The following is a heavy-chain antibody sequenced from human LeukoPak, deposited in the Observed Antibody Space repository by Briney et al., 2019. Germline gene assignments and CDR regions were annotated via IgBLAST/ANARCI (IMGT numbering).Heavy chain of an antibody. J-gene: IGHJ3*02. V-gene: IGHV4-34*01. Sequence: PSETLSPTCAVYGGSFSSYYWSWIRQPPGKGLEWIGEINHSGSTNYNPSLKSRVTISVDTSKNQFSLKLSSVTAADTAVYYCAGGLVTPRGAFDIWGQGTMVTVSS. CDR2: INHSGST. CDR3: AGGLVTPRGAFDI. CDR1: GGSFSSYY. D-gene: IGHD2-21*02.